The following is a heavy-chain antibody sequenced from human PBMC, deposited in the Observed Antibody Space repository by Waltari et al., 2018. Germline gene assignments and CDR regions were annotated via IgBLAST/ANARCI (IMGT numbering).Heavy chain of an antibody. J-gene: IGHJ3*02. D-gene: IGHD3-16*01. Sequence: QVQLVQSGAEVKKPGASVKVSCKASGYTFTSYGISWVRQAPGQGLEWMGWISAYNGNQNYAQKLKGRITMTKNTSTKTXXXXXXXXXXXXXXXXXXXXXXXXXAGDAFDIWGQGTMVTVSS. V-gene: IGHV1-18*01. CDR2: ISAYNGNQ. CDR3: XXXXXXXAGDAFDI. CDR1: GYTFTSYG.